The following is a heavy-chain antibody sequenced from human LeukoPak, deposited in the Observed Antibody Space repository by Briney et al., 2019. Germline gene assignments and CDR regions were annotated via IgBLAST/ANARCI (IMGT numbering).Heavy chain of an antibody. CDR1: GGSISSYY. D-gene: IGHD5-24*01. V-gene: IGHV4-59*08. CDR2: IYYSGST. J-gene: IGHJ4*02. CDR3: ASREVRMSGIDD. Sequence: SETLSLTCTVSGGSISSYYLSWIRQPPGKGLEWIGYIYYSGSTNYNPSLKSRVTISVDTSKNQFSLKLRSVTAADTAVYYCASREVRMSGIDDWGQGILVTVSS.